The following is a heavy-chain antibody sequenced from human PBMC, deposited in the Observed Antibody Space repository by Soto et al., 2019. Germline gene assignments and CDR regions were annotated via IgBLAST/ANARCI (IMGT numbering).Heavy chain of an antibody. J-gene: IGHJ5*02. D-gene: IGHD4-17*01. Sequence: SVKVSCKASGGTFSSYAISWVRQAPGQGLEWMRGIIPIFGTANYAQKFQGRVTITADESTSTAYMELSSLRSEDTAVYYCARGRITTVVINWFDPWGQGTLVTVSS. V-gene: IGHV1-69*13. CDR3: ARGRITTVVINWFDP. CDR2: IIPIFGTA. CDR1: GGTFSSYA.